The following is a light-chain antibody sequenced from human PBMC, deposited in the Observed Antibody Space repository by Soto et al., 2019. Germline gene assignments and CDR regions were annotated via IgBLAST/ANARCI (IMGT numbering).Light chain of an antibody. J-gene: IGKJ2*01. CDR1: QGINSNY. CDR3: XQXXXXXYT. Sequence: EIVLTQSPGTLSLSPGERATLSCRASQGINSNYLAWYQQKPGQPPRLLIYGASTRATGIPDRFSGSGSGTDFTLTISRXXXXXXXXXXCXQXXXXXYTFGQGTKLXIX. CDR2: GAS. V-gene: IGKV3-20*01.